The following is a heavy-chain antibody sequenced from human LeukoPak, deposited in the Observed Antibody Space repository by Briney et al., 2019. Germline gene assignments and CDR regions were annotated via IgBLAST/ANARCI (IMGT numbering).Heavy chain of an antibody. V-gene: IGHV3-23*01. Sequence: GGSLRLSCAASGFTFSSYAMSWVRQAPGKGLEWVSAISGSGGSTYYADSVKGRFTISRDNSKNTLYLQMNSLRAEDTALYHCARVVYSTLLGAFDIWGQGTMVTVSS. J-gene: IGHJ3*02. CDR2: ISGSGGST. CDR1: GFTFSSYA. D-gene: IGHD4-11*01. CDR3: ARVVYSTLLGAFDI.